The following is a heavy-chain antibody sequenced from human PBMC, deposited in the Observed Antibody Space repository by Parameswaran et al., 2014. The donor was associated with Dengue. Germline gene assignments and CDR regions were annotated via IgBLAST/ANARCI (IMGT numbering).Heavy chain of an antibody. J-gene: IGHJ6*02. CDR3: AGDVLLWFGGMDV. Sequence: VRQAPGKGLEWVAVISYDGSNKYYADSVKGRFTISRDNSKNTLYLQMNSLRAEDTAVYYCAGDVLLWFGGMDVWGQGTTVTVSS. CDR2: ISYDGSNK. V-gene: IGHV3-30*03. D-gene: IGHD3-10*01.